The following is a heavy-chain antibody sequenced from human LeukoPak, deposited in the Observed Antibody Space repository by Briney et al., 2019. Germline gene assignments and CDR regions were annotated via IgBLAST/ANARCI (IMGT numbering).Heavy chain of an antibody. J-gene: IGHJ4*02. D-gene: IGHD3-22*01. CDR1: GYTFTSYG. Sequence: LVASVKVSCKASGYTFTSYGISWVRQAPGQGLEWMGWISAYNGNTNYAQKLQGRVTMTTDTSTSTAYMELRSLRSDDTAVYYCAREEGSDYYDSSGYDYWGQGTLVTVSS. CDR2: ISAYNGNT. V-gene: IGHV1-18*01. CDR3: AREEGSDYYDSSGYDY.